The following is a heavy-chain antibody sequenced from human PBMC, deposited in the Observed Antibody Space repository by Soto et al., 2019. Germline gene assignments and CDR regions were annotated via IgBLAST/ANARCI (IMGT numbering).Heavy chain of an antibody. Sequence: QVHLQESGPGLVKPSETLSLTCTVSGGPISRSRYFWSWIRQPPGKRLEYIGYVDSSGRTKINPYLSSRVTIFLDMSRNQISLNMSSVTAADTAMYFCARERPYSESSGYDPWGQGTLVFVSS. J-gene: IGHJ5*02. D-gene: IGHD3-22*01. CDR1: GGPISRSRYF. CDR3: ARERPYSESSGYDP. V-gene: IGHV4-61*01. CDR2: VDSSGRT.